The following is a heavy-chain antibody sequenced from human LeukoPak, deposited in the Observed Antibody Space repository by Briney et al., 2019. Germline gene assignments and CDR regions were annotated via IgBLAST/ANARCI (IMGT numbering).Heavy chain of an antibody. CDR3: ARASGYSGYVDY. J-gene: IGHJ4*02. V-gene: IGHV4-34*01. CDR2: INHSGST. Sequence: SETLSLTCAVYGGSFSGYYWSWLRQPPGKGLEWIGEINHSGSTNYNPSLKSRVTISVDTSKNQFSLRLSAVRAADTAVYYCARASGYSGYVDYWGQGTLVTVPS. CDR1: GGSFSGYY. D-gene: IGHD5-12*01.